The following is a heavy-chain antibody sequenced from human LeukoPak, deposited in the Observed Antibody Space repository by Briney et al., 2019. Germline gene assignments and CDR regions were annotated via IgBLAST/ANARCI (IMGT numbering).Heavy chain of an antibody. D-gene: IGHD3-22*01. CDR3: ARTRGRGQAVPGTSGYINY. Sequence: SETLSLTCTVSGVSISNSDYYWDWLRQPPGKGLEWIGSINYRGSTYYNPSLESRVTISVDTSKNQFSLRMSSVTAADTAVYYCARTRGRGQAVPGTSGYINYWGQGTLVSVSS. J-gene: IGHJ4*02. V-gene: IGHV4-39*01. CDR2: INYRGST. CDR1: GVSISNSDYY.